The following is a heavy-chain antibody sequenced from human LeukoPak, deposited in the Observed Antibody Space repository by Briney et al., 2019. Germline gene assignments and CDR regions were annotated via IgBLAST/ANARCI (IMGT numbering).Heavy chain of an antibody. CDR2: IYYSRST. J-gene: IGHJ2*01. CDR1: GGSISSSSYY. CDR3: ARGITMIAVVIHDWYFDL. D-gene: IGHD3-22*01. Sequence: SETLSLTCTVSGGSISSSSYYWGWIRQPPGKGLEWLGSIYYSRSTSYNPSLKSRVTISGDTSKNQFSLKLSSVTAADTAVYYCARGITMIAVVIHDWYFDLWGRGTLVTVSS. V-gene: IGHV4-39*01.